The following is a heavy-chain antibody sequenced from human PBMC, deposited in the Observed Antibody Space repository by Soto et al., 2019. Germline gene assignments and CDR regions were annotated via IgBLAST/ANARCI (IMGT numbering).Heavy chain of an antibody. D-gene: IGHD6-13*01. V-gene: IGHV3-23*01. J-gene: IGHJ4*02. CDR1: GFTFSSFA. CDR2: IRASDDNT. CDR3: ARGSRSGIATTGFDY. Sequence: GGSLGLSCAASGFTFSSFAMGWVRQAPGKGLEWVSAIRASDDNTFYTASVKGRFTVSRNKSKNTLYLQMDSLRAEDTAVYYCARGSRSGIATTGFDYWGQGTLVTVSS.